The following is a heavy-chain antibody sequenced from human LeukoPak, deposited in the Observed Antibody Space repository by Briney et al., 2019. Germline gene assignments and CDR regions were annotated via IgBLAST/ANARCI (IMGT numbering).Heavy chain of an antibody. CDR3: ASGRDIEVAGPGGYFDH. CDR1: GFTFSSYS. V-gene: IGHV3-21*04. J-gene: IGHJ4*02. CDR2: ISSGSGSI. D-gene: IGHD6-19*01. Sequence: GGSLRLSCSASGFTFSSYSMDWVRQAPGKGLEWVSFISSGSGSISYADSMKGRFTISRDNAKNSLYLQMSSLTAEDTAVYYCASGRDIEVAGPGGYFDHWGQGTLVTVSS.